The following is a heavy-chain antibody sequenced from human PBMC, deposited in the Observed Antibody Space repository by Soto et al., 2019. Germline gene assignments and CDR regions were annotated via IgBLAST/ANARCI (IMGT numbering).Heavy chain of an antibody. V-gene: IGHV3-33*01. CDR3: ARDLGFVVVPAAIDY. J-gene: IGHJ4*02. CDR1: GFTFSSYG. D-gene: IGHD2-2*01. CDR2: IWYDGSNK. Sequence: QVQLVESGGGVVQPGRSLRLSCAASGFTFSSYGMHWVRQAPGKGLEWVAVIWYDGSNKYYADSVKGRFTISRDNSKNTLYLQMNSLRAEDTAVYYCARDLGFVVVPAAIDYWSQGTLVTVSS.